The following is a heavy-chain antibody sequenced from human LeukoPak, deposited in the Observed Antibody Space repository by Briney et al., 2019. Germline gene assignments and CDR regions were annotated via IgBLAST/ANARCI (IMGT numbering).Heavy chain of an antibody. D-gene: IGHD6-13*01. Sequence: ASVKVSCKASGYTFTGYYMHWVRQAPGQGLEWMGWINPNSGGTNYAQKFQGRVTMTRDTSISTAYMELSRLRSDDTAVYYCARAVVAAAGSVDYWGQGTLVTVSS. J-gene: IGHJ4*02. CDR3: ARAVVAAAGSVDY. V-gene: IGHV1-2*02. CDR1: GYTFTGYY. CDR2: INPNSGGT.